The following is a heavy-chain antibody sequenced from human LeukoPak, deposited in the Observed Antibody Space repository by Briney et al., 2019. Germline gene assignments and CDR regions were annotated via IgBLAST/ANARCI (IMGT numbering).Heavy chain of an antibody. V-gene: IGHV7-4-1*02. CDR3: ARAGAARLSHDY. CDR1: GYSFIGYG. D-gene: IGHD6-6*01. CDR2: INTNTGNP. Sequence: ASVKVSCKASGYSFIGYGMLWVRRAPGQGLEYMGWINTNTGNPTYAQGFTGRFVFSLDTPVNTAYLQISSLMAEDSAVYYCARAGAARLSHDYWGQGTLVTVSS. J-gene: IGHJ4*02.